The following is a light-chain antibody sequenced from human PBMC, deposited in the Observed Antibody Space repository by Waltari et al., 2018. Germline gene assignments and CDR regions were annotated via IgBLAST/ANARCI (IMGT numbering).Light chain of an antibody. CDR2: AAS. CDR1: RGISSY. CDR3: QQVNACSCT. V-gene: IGKV1-9*01. J-gene: IGKJ1*01. Sequence: EIHLTQSPSYLSASVGDRVNITCRASRGISSYLAWYQQKPGKAPKHLIYAASTLQGGVPLRFSGSGSGTEFTLTISSLQPEDFATSYCQQVNACSCTFGQGTKVEIK.